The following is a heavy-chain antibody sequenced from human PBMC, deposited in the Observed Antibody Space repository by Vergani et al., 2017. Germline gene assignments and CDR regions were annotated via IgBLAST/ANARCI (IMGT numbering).Heavy chain of an antibody. CDR1: GGSISSGGYY. J-gene: IGHJ6*03. CDR3: ACAPPYDFWSGYSYYYYYYMDV. CDR2: IYYSGST. Sequence: QVQLQESGPGLVKPSQTLSLTCTVSGGSISSGGYYWSWIRQHPGKGLEWIGYIYYSGSTYYNPSLTSRVTISVDTSKNQFSLKLSSVTAADTAVYYCACAPPYDFWSGYSYYYYYYMDVWGKGTTVTVSS. D-gene: IGHD3-3*01. V-gene: IGHV4-31*03.